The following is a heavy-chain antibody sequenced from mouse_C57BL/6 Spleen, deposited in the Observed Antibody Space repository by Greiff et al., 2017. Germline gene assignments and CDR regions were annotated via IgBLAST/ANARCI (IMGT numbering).Heavy chain of an antibody. CDR3: AREVGSSYPYWYFDV. CDR1: GYTFTSYW. J-gene: IGHJ1*03. CDR2: INPSNGGT. V-gene: IGHV1-53*01. D-gene: IGHD1-1*01. Sequence: QVQLQQPGTELVKPGASVKLSCKASGYTFTSYWMHWVKQRPGQGLEWIGNINPSNGGTNYNEKFKSKATLTVDKSSSTAYMQISSLTSEDSAVYYCAREVGSSYPYWYFDVWGTGTTVTVSS.